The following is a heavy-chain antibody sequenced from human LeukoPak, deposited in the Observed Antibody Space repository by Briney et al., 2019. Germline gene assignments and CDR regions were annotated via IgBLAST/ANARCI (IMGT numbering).Heavy chain of an antibody. D-gene: IGHD3-10*01. J-gene: IGHJ4*02. CDR3: ARVPLGLWFGENYFDY. V-gene: IGHV1-24*01. CDR2: FDPEDGET. Sequence: ASVKVSCKVSGYTLTELSMHWVRQAPGKGLEWMGGFDPEDGETIYAQKFQGRVTMTEDTSTDTAYMELSRLRSDDTAVYYCARVPLGLWFGENYFDYWGQGTLVTVSS. CDR1: GYTLTELS.